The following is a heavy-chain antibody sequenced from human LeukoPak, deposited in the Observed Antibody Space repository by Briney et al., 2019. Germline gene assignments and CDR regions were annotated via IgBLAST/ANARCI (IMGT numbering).Heavy chain of an antibody. D-gene: IGHD6-6*01. V-gene: IGHV3-30-3*01. CDR1: GFTFSGYP. CDR3: VPRDPSRAGY. CDR2: ISYDGSNK. J-gene: IGHJ4*02. Sequence: GGSLRLSCAASGFTFSGYPIHWVRQAPGKGLEWVAVISYDGSNKYYADSVKGRFTISRDNSKNTLYLQMNSLRAEDTAVYYCVPRDPSRAGYWGQGTLVTVSS.